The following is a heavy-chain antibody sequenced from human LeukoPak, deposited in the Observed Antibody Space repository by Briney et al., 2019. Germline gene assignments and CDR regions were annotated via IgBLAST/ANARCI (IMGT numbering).Heavy chain of an antibody. V-gene: IGHV1-24*01. Sequence: ASVKVSCKVSTYTLTELSIHWVRQAPGKGLEWMGGFDPEHGETIYAQKFQGRVIMTEDTSTDTAYMELSGLRSEDTAVYYCATGRLYYDRRGYYENDVFDLWGHGTRVTVTS. CDR1: TYTLTELS. D-gene: IGHD3-22*01. CDR2: FDPEHGET. J-gene: IGHJ3*01. CDR3: ATGRLYYDRRGYYENDVFDL.